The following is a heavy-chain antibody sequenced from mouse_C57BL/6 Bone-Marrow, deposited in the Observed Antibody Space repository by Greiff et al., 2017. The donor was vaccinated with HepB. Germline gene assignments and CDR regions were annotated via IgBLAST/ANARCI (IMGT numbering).Heavy chain of an antibody. Sequence: QVQLKQPGAELVKPGASVKMSCKASGYTFTSYWITWVKQRPGQGLEWIGDIYPGSGSTNYNEKFKSKTTLTVDTSSSTAYMQLSSLTSEDSAVYYCARPLDGYSLYYAMDYWGQGTSVTVSS. J-gene: IGHJ4*01. D-gene: IGHD2-3*01. CDR2: IYPGSGST. V-gene: IGHV1-55*01. CDR1: GYTFTSYW. CDR3: ARPLDGYSLYYAMDY.